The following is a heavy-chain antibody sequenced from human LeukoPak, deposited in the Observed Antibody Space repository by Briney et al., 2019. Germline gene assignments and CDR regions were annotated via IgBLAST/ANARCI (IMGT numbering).Heavy chain of an antibody. CDR2: ISSSTSTI. J-gene: IGHJ5*02. Sequence: PGGSLRLSCAASGLTFSTYSMNWVRQAPGKGLEWVSYISSSTSTIYYADSVKGRFTISRDNSKNSLYLQMNSLRTEDTALYYCAKDMYDILTGYHSKNWFDPWGQGTLVTVSS. D-gene: IGHD3-9*01. CDR1: GLTFSTYS. V-gene: IGHV3-48*04. CDR3: AKDMYDILTGYHSKNWFDP.